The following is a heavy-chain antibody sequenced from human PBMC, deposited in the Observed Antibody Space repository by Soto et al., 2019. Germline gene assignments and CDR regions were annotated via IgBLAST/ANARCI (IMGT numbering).Heavy chain of an antibody. D-gene: IGHD5-12*01. CDR2: IYYSGST. J-gene: IGHJ6*02. CDR3: ARGEEMATIMDV. CDR1: GGSISSYY. Sequence: SETLALTCTVSGGSISSYYLSWIRQPPGKGLEWIGYIYYSGSTNYNPSLKSRVTISVDTSKNQFSLKLSSVTAADTAVYYCARGEEMATIMDVWGQGTTVTVYS. V-gene: IGHV4-59*01.